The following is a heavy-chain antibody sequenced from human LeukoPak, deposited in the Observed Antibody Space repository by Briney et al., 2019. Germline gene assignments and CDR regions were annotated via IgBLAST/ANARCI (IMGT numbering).Heavy chain of an antibody. Sequence: SETLSLTCTVSGGSISSSSYYWGWIRQPPGKGLEWIGSIYYSGSTYSNPSLKSRVTISVDTSKNQFSLKLSSVTAADTAVYYCTIRGYSYGYGLFDYWGQGTLATVSS. J-gene: IGHJ4*02. CDR2: IYYSGST. CDR3: TIRGYSYGYGLFDY. CDR1: GGSISSSSYY. D-gene: IGHD5-18*01. V-gene: IGHV4-39*07.